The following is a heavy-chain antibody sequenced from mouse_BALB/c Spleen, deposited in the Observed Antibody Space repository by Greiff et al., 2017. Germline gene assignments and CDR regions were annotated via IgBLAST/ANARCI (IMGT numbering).Heavy chain of an antibody. CDR2: IDPENGDT. D-gene: IGHD2-1*01. Sequence: VQLQQSGAELVRSGASVKLSCTASGFNIKDYYMHWVKQRPEQGLEWIGWIDPENGDTEYAPKFQGKATMTADTSSNTAYLQLSSLTSEDTAVYYCKAYGNYVDYWGQGTTLTVSS. J-gene: IGHJ2*01. CDR1: GFNIKDYY. V-gene: IGHV14-4*02. CDR3: KAYGNYVDY.